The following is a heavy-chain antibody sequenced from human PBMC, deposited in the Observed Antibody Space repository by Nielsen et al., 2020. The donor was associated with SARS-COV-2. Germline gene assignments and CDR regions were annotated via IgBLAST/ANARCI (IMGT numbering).Heavy chain of an antibody. CDR2: ISWDGGST. CDR3: ARPRSGYYYYYMDV. J-gene: IGHJ6*03. CDR1: GFTFDDYT. Sequence: GGSLRLSCAASGFTFDDYTMHWVRQAPGKGLEWVSLISWDGGSTYYADSVKGRFTISRDNSKNSLYLQMNSLRAEDTAVYYCARPRSGYYYYYMDVWGKGTTVTVSS. V-gene: IGHV3-43*01. D-gene: IGHD3-3*01.